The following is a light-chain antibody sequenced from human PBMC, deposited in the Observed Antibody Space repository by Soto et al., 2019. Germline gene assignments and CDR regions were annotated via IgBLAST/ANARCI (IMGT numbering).Light chain of an antibody. J-gene: IGLJ2*01. CDR1: SSDVGSYNL. V-gene: IGLV2-14*02. CDR2: EVS. Sequence: QSVLTQPASVSGSPGQSITISCTGTSSDVGSYNLVSWYQQHPGKAPKLMIYEVSNRPSGVSNRFSGSKSVNTASLTISGLQAEDEADYYCSSYTSRTTLVVFGGGTKLTVL. CDR3: SSYTSRTTLVV.